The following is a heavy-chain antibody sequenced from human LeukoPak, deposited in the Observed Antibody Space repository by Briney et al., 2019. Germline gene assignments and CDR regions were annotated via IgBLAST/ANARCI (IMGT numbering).Heavy chain of an antibody. Sequence: PSETLSLTCTVSGDSIRSYYWNWIRQPPGKGLEWIGNIYYSGNINYNPSFRSRVTISADTSKNQFSLKLSSVTAADTAVYYCAKRGSDWPTFDYWGQGALVTVSS. D-gene: IGHD6-19*01. CDR1: GDSIRSYY. J-gene: IGHJ4*02. V-gene: IGHV4-59*08. CDR2: IYYSGNI. CDR3: AKRGSDWPTFDY.